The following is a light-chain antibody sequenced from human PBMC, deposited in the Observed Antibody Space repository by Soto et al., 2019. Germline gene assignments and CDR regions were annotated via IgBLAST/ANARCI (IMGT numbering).Light chain of an antibody. CDR2: DTS. Sequence: EVVLTHSPATLSVSPVEIATLSFSSSQSVSIKLAWYQQKPGQAPRLLIYDTSTRATGIPARFSGSGSGTEFTLTISSLQSEDFAVYYCQQYNKWPPINFGQGTRLEIK. J-gene: IGKJ5*01. V-gene: IGKV3-15*01. CDR3: QQYNKWPPIN. CDR1: QSVSIK.